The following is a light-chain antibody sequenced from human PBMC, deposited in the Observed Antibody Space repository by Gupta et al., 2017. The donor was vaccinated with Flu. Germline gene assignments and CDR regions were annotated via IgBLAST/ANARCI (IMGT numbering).Light chain of an antibody. CDR1: SGSVSISYY. V-gene: IGLV8-61*01. Sequence: QTVVTQEPTFSVSPGGTVTLTYGLSSGSVSISYYPSWYQQSPGQAPRALIYSTNTRSSGFPARFSGSILVNRAALTITVSQADEESDYYGVLYMCSGIWLFGGWTKFTVL. CDR2: STN. J-gene: IGLJ3*02. CDR3: VLYMCSGIWL.